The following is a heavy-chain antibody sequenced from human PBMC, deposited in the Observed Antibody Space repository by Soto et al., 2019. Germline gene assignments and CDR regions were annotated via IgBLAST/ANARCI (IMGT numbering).Heavy chain of an antibody. CDR3: ARAARRYWYFEL. Sequence: GGSLRLSCAASGFTFSSYDMHWVRQATGKGLEWVSGIGSAGDTYYSGSVKGRSTTSRENAKNSLYLHMNNLRAGDTAVYYCARAARRYWYFELWGRGTLVTVSS. D-gene: IGHD6-6*01. CDR2: IGSAGDT. V-gene: IGHV3-13*01. CDR1: GFTFSSYD. J-gene: IGHJ2*01.